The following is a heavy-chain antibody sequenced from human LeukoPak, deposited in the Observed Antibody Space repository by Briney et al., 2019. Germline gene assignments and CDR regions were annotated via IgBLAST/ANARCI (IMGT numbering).Heavy chain of an antibody. Sequence: GASVKVSCKASGYTFTSYGISWVRQAPGQGLEWMGWISAYNGNTNYAQKFQGRVTMTRNTSISTAYMELSSLRSEDTAVYYCARARGRKWLRLPHYYFDYWGQGTLVTVSS. D-gene: IGHD5-12*01. CDR3: ARARGRKWLRLPHYYFDY. CDR2: ISAYNGNT. J-gene: IGHJ4*02. CDR1: GYTFTSYG. V-gene: IGHV1-18*01.